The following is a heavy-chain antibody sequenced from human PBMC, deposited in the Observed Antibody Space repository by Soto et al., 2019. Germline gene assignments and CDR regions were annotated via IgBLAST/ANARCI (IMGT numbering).Heavy chain of an antibody. J-gene: IGHJ6*02. V-gene: IGHV6-1*01. CDR1: GDSVSSNSAA. Sequence: SQTLSLTCAISGDSVSSNSAAWNWIRQSPSRGLEWLGRTYYRSKWYNDYAVSVKSRITINPDTSKNQFSLQLNSVTPEDTAVYYCARDEERQWLVPYYYGMDVWGQGTTVTVSS. CDR3: ARDEERQWLVPYYYGMDV. CDR2: TYYRSKWYN. D-gene: IGHD6-19*01.